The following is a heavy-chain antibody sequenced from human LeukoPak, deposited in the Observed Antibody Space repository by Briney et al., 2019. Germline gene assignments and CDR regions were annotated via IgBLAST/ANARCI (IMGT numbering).Heavy chain of an antibody. CDR2: INHSGST. Sequence: SETLSLTCTVSRDSISSTIHYWGWIRQPPGKGLEWIGEINHSGSTNYNPSLKSRVTISVDTSKNQFSLKLSSVTAADTAVYYCARVHSSDSAGYWGQGTLVTVSS. V-gene: IGHV4-39*07. CDR3: ARVHSSDSAGY. CDR1: RDSISSTIHY. J-gene: IGHJ4*02. D-gene: IGHD3-22*01.